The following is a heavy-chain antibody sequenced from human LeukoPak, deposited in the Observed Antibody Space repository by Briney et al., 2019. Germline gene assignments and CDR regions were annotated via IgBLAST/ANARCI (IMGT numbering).Heavy chain of an antibody. CDR2: ISGDGGST. D-gene: IGHD3-22*01. Sequence: TGGSLRLACAASRFTFDDYAMHWVRQAPGKGLEWVSLISGDGGSTYYADSVKGRFTISRDNSKNSLYLQMNSLRTEDTALYYCAKDMEYYYDSSGYFDYWGQGTLVTVSS. CDR1: RFTFDDYA. V-gene: IGHV3-43*02. CDR3: AKDMEYYYDSSGYFDY. J-gene: IGHJ4*02.